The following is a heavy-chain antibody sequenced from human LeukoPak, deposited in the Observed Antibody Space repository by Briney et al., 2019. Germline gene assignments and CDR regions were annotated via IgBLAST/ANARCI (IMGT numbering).Heavy chain of an antibody. CDR3: ARDVAMDTAMVRTIYYFDY. D-gene: IGHD5-18*01. J-gene: IGHJ4*02. V-gene: IGHV1-18*01. Sequence: ASVKVSCKASGYTFTSYGISWVRQAPGQGLEWMGWISAYNGNTNYAQKLQDRVTMTTDTSTSTAYMELRSLRSDDTAVYYCARDVAMDTAMVRTIYYFDYWGQGTLVTVSS. CDR2: ISAYNGNT. CDR1: GYTFTSYG.